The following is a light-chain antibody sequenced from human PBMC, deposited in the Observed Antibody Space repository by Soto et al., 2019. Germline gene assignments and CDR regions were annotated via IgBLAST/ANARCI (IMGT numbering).Light chain of an antibody. J-gene: IGLJ7*01. Sequence: QSVLTQPPSVSAAPGQKVTISCSGSSSNIGKNYVSWYQHLPGTAPKLLIYDNDERPSGIPDRFSGSKSGTSATLGITGLQSGDEADYYCGAWDSSLSAGVFGGGTQLTVL. CDR1: SSNIGKNY. V-gene: IGLV1-51*01. CDR2: DND. CDR3: GAWDSSLSAGV.